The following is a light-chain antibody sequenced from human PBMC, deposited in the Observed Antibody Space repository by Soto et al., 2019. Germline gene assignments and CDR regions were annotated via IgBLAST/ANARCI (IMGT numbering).Light chain of an antibody. CDR1: QGIRND. V-gene: IGKV1-6*01. Sequence: AIQMTQSPSSLSASVGDRVTITCRASQGIRNDLGWFQQKPGKAPKLLIYGASSLQSGVPPRFSGSGSGTDFTLTINSLQPEDFATYYCLQDYTYPYTFGQGTKLEIK. J-gene: IGKJ2*01. CDR3: LQDYTYPYT. CDR2: GAS.